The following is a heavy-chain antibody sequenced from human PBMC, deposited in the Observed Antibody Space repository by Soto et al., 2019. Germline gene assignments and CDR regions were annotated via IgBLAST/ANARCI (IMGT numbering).Heavy chain of an antibody. J-gene: IGHJ4*02. Sequence: ASVKVSCKVSGYTLTELSMHWVRQAPGKGLEWMGGFDPEDGETIYAQKFQGRVTMTEDTSTDTAYMELSSLRSEDTAVYYCATPQLERGILKDYFDYWGQGTLVTVSS. D-gene: IGHD1-1*01. CDR3: ATPQLERGILKDYFDY. CDR1: GYTLTELS. V-gene: IGHV1-24*01. CDR2: FDPEDGET.